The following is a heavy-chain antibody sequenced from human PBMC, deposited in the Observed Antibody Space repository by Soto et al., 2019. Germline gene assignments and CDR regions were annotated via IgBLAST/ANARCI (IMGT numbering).Heavy chain of an antibody. J-gene: IGHJ3*02. CDR2: IYSGGST. Sequence: GGSLRLSCAASGFTVSSNYMSWVRQAPGKGLEWVSVIYSGGSTYYADSVKGRFTISRDNSKNTLYLQMNSLRAEDTAVYYCASQAGGDILTGYPDAFDIWGQGTMVTVSS. V-gene: IGHV3-66*04. CDR1: GFTVSSNY. CDR3: ASQAGGDILTGYPDAFDI. D-gene: IGHD3-9*01.